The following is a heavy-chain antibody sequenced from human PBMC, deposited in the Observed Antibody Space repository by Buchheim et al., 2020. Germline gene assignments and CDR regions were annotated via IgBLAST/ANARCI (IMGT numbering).Heavy chain of an antibody. Sequence: EVHLVESGGGLVQPGGSLRLSCAASGFTVSGYWMHWVRHVPGQGLVWVSRINSDGGTNYADSVKGRFTISRDNAKNMVYLQMNNLRAEDTAIYYCARGGYSTDGSSDYWGQGTL. J-gene: IGHJ4*02. CDR3: ARGGYSTDGSSDY. V-gene: IGHV3-74*01. D-gene: IGHD5-24*01. CDR2: INSDGGT. CDR1: GFTVSGYW.